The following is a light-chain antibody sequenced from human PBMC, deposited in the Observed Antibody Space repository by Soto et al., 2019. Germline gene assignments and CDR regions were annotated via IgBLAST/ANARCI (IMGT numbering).Light chain of an antibody. CDR1: QSVLYSPTNKNY. Sequence: DIVMTQSPDSLAVSLGERATINCKSSQSVLYSPTNKNYLAWYQQKPGQPPQLLIYWASTRESGVPDRFSGSGSGTDFTLTISSLQAEDVAVYYCQQYHSTPYTFGQGTNLEIK. CDR2: WAS. V-gene: IGKV4-1*01. CDR3: QQYHSTPYT. J-gene: IGKJ2*01.